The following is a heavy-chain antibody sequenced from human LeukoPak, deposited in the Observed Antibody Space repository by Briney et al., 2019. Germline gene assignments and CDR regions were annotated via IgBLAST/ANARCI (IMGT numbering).Heavy chain of an antibody. Sequence: ASVKVSCKTSGYTFTSYDFNWVRQAAGQGLEWMGWMNPNSGNTAYAQKFQGRVTMTRNTSISTAYMELSSLRSEDTAVYYCARWAIAAAGSGIDYWGQGTLVIVSS. J-gene: IGHJ4*02. CDR1: GYTFTSYD. V-gene: IGHV1-8*01. D-gene: IGHD6-13*01. CDR3: ARWAIAAAGSGIDY. CDR2: MNPNSGNT.